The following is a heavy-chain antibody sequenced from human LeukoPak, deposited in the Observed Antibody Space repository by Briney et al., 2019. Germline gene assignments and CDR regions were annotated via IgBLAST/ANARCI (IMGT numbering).Heavy chain of an antibody. Sequence: GGSLRLSCAASGFTFSSYWMNWVRQAPGKGLEWVSYISSSGSTIYYADSVKGRFTISRDNAKNSLYLQMNSLRAEDTAVYYCARDLRITMVRGVILDYWGQGTLVTVSS. J-gene: IGHJ4*02. D-gene: IGHD3-10*01. V-gene: IGHV3-48*04. CDR2: ISSSGSTI. CDR3: ARDLRITMVRGVILDY. CDR1: GFTFSSYW.